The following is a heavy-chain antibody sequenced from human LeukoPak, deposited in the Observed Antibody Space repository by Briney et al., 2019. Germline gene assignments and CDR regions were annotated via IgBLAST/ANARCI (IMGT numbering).Heavy chain of an antibody. J-gene: IGHJ4*02. CDR3: ARARYSYGYLPSNY. CDR2: ISYDGSNK. D-gene: IGHD5-18*01. V-gene: IGHV3-30*03. Sequence: PGGSLRLSCAASGFTFSSYGMHWVRQAPGKGLEWVAVISYDGSNKYYADSVKGRFTISRDNSKNTLYLQMNSLRAEDTAVYYCARARYSYGYLPSNYWGQGTLVTVSS. CDR1: GFTFSSYG.